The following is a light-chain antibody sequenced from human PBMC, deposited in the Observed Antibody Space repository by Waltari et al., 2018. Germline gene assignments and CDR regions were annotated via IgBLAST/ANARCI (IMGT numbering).Light chain of an antibody. V-gene: IGLV4-69*01. CDR1: SGHTTYA. J-gene: IGLJ2*01. CDR2: INSDGTD. Sequence: QVVLTQSPSASASLGASVKLTCPLNSGHTTYAIAGYQQQPQKGPRFVLKINSDGTDIRGDGIPDRFSGSLSGAERYLTISSLKSEDEADYFCQTWITGSRIFGRGTRLTVL. CDR3: QTWITGSRI.